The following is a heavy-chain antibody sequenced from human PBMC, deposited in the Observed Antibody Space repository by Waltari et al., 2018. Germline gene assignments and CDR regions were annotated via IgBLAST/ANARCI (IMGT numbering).Heavy chain of an antibody. J-gene: IGHJ6*04. Sequence: QVQLQQWGAGLLKPSETLSPTCAFNGGAFSGSYWSWIRQPPGKGLEWIGEINHSGSTNYNPSLKSRVTISVDTSKNQFSLKLSSVTAADTAVYYCARGRGLDVWGKGTTVTVSS. CDR2: INHSGST. D-gene: IGHD3-10*01. CDR3: ARGRGLDV. V-gene: IGHV4-34*01. CDR1: GGAFSGSY.